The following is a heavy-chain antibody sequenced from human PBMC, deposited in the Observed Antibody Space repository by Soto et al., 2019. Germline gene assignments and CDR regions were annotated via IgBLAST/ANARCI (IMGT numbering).Heavy chain of an antibody. J-gene: IGHJ3*02. CDR1: GFTFSSYA. D-gene: IGHD3-10*01. CDR3: EVVRGVMGRREHAFDI. CDR2: ISGSGGST. V-gene: IGHV3-23*01. Sequence: GGSLRLSCAASGFTFSSYAMSWVRQAPGKGLEWVSAISGSGGSTYYADSVKGRFTISRDNSKNTLYLQMNSLRAEDTAVYYCEVVRGVMGRREHAFDIWGQGTMVTVSS.